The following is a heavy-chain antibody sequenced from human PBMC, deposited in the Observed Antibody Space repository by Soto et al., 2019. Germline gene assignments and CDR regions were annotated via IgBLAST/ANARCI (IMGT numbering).Heavy chain of an antibody. CDR2: IYYSGST. J-gene: IGHJ5*02. V-gene: IGHV4-59*01. CDR1: GGSISSYY. D-gene: IGHD3-22*01. CDR3: AREGYYYDSSGYLNWFDP. Sequence: SETLSLTCTVSGGSISSYYWSWIRQPPGKGREWIGYIYYSGSTNYNPSLKSRVTISVDTSKNQFSLKLSSVTAADTAVYYCAREGYYYDSSGYLNWFDPWGQGTLVTVS.